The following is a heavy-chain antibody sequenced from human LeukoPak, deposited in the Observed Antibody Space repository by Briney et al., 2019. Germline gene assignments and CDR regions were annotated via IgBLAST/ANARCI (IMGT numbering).Heavy chain of an antibody. D-gene: IGHD3-22*01. CDR2: ISSSSSYI. Sequence: GGSLRLSCAASGFTFSSYAMNWVRQAPGKGLEWVSSISSSSSYIYYADSVKGRFTISRDNAKNSLYLQMNNLRAEDTAVYYCARDTYYYDASDTDYWGQGTLVTVSS. CDR3: ARDTYYYDASDTDY. V-gene: IGHV3-21*01. J-gene: IGHJ4*02. CDR1: GFTFSSYA.